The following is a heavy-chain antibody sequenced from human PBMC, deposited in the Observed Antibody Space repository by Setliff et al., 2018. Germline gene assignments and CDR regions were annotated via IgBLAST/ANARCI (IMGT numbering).Heavy chain of an antibody. CDR2: INPGGSEN. V-gene: IGHV3-7*01. CDR3: VRGSAYSSGSFDC. J-gene: IGHJ4*02. CDR1: GFTFSNCW. Sequence: PGGSLRLSCTASGFTFSNCWVSWVRQASGKGLEWVASINPGGSENYYVDSVKGRFTISRDNGKNTVYLQMNSLRAEDTAMYYCVRGSAYSSGSFDCWGQGTLVTVSS. D-gene: IGHD3-22*01.